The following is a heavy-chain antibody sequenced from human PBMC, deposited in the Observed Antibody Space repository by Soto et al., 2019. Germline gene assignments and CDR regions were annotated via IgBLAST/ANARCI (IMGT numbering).Heavy chain of an antibody. J-gene: IGHJ4*02. D-gene: IGHD4-17*01. Sequence: SGGSLRLSCAASGLTLSTSSMNWVRQAPGKGLEWISYIRRHTSVTAYADSVKGRFTISRDSAKNSLYLQMDSLRVEDTAVYYCARDAKGYGPMPPFDYWGQGTLVTVSS. CDR3: ARDAKGYGPMPPFDY. CDR1: GLTLSTSS. V-gene: IGHV3-48*01. CDR2: IRRHTSVT.